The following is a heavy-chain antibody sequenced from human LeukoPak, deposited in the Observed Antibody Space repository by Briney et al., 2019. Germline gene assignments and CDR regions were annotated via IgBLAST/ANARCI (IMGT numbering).Heavy chain of an antibody. CDR2: IYYSGST. Sequence: SETLSLTCTVSGGSIRSYFWSWIRQPPGKGLEWIGYIYYSGSTNYNPSLKSRVTISVDTSKNQFSLKLSSVTAADTAVYYCAGSKGLYYYGSGSYYIFDYWGQGTLVTVSS. CDR1: GGSIRSYF. J-gene: IGHJ4*02. D-gene: IGHD3-10*01. CDR3: AGSKGLYYYGSGSYYIFDY. V-gene: IGHV4-59*01.